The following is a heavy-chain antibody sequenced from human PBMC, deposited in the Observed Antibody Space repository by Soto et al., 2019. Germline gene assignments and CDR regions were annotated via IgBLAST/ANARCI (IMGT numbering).Heavy chain of an antibody. CDR3: AAGGGLPRYY. CDR1: GGSISSGGYS. CDR2: IYHSGST. J-gene: IGHJ4*02. V-gene: IGHV4-30-2*01. D-gene: IGHD5-12*01. Sequence: QLQLQESGSGLVKPSQTLSLTCAVSGGSISSGGYSWSWIRQPPGKGLEWIGYIYHSGSTYYNPYHKSRGTISVDRSKHQCSLNLSSVTAADTAVYYCAAGGGLPRYYWGQGTLVTVSS.